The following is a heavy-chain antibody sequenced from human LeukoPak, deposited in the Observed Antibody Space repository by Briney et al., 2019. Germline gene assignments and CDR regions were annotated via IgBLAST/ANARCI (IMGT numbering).Heavy chain of an antibody. V-gene: IGHV3-30*18. CDR3: AKDRGTDIVATLDY. Sequence: PGGSLRLSCAASGFTFSSYGMHWVRQAPGKGLEWVAVISYDGSNKYYADSVKGRFTISRDNSKNTLYLQMNSLRAEDTAVYYCAKDRGTDIVATLDYWGQGTLVTVSS. J-gene: IGHJ4*02. CDR2: ISYDGSNK. D-gene: IGHD5-12*01. CDR1: GFTFSSYG.